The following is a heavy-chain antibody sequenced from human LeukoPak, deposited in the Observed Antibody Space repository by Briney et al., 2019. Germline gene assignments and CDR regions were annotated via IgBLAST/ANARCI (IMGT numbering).Heavy chain of an antibody. CDR1: GGSFSNYF. V-gene: IGHV4-59*08. CDR3: ARRNLAAAGHEVDY. J-gene: IGHJ4*02. CDR2: MYFTGSGST. D-gene: IGHD6-13*01. Sequence: PSETLSLTCTVSGGSFSNYFWTWIRQPRGKGLEWIGYMYFTGSGSTFYNPSLESRVSISVDASKSQFFLTLTSVTAADTAVYYCARRNLAAAGHEVDYWGQGTLVTVSS.